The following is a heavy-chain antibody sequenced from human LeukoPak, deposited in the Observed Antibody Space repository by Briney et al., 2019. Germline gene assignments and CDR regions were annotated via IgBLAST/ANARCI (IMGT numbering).Heavy chain of an antibody. CDR3: ARLHTAIYYDAFDI. Sequence: SETLSLTCTVSGGSISSYYWSWIRQPPGKGLEWIGYIYYSGSTNYNPSLKSRVTISVDTSKNQFSLKLSSVTAADTAVYYYARLHTAIYYDAFDIWGQGTMVTVSS. V-gene: IGHV4-59*08. D-gene: IGHD5-18*01. CDR2: IYYSGST. J-gene: IGHJ3*02. CDR1: GGSISSYY.